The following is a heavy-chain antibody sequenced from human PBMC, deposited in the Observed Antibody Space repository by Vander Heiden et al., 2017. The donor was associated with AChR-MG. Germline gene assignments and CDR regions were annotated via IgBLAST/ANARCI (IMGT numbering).Heavy chain of an antibody. Sequence: QLQLQESGPGLVKPSETLSLTCTVSGGPISSSSYYWGWIRQPRGRGLEWIGSIDKSGGTYYNPSLKSRVTISVDTSKNQISRKRSSVTAADTAVYYCARRVAGIGAFDIWGQGTRVTVSS. CDR1: GGPISSSSYY. V-gene: IGHV4-39*01. J-gene: IGHJ3*02. CDR2: IDKSGGT. CDR3: ARRVAGIGAFDI. D-gene: IGHD6-13*01.